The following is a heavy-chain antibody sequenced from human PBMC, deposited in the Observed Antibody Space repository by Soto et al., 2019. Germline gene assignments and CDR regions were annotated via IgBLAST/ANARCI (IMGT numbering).Heavy chain of an antibody. V-gene: IGHV3-15*07. CDR3: TPTDSSPEYFDY. Sequence: GGCLRLSCAASGFTFSNAWMNWVRQAPGKGLEWVGRIKSKTDGGTTDYAAPVKGRFTISRDDSKNTLYLQMNSLKTEDTAVYYCTPTDSSPEYFDYWGQGTLVTVSS. D-gene: IGHD3-22*01. CDR2: IKSKTDGGTT. J-gene: IGHJ4*02. CDR1: GFTFSNAW.